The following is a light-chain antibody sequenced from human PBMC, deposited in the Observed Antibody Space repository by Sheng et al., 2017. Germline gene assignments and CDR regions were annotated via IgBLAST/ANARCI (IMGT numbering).Light chain of an antibody. CDR1: QSVTSSY. J-gene: IGKJ4*01. V-gene: IGKV3-20*01. CDR2: GAS. Sequence: EIVLTQSPGTLSLSPGERATLSCRASQSVTSSYLAWYQHKPGQAPRLLIYGASSRATGISDRFSGSGSGTDFTLTISRLEPEDYAIYFCQQYGSSPLTFGEGPRW. CDR3: QQYGSSPLT.